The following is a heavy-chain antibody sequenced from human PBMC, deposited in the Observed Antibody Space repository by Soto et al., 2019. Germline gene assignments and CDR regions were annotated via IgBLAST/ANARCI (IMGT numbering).Heavy chain of an antibody. CDR2: INSDSTTT. V-gene: IGHV3-48*02. CDR1: GFPFSTYA. CDR3: ARDLSH. J-gene: IGHJ4*02. Sequence: DVHLVESGGGLVQPGGSLRLSCAVSGFPFSTYAMHWVRQAPGKGLEWISYINSDSTTTFHADSVKGRFTVSRDNAKNSLYLQMSSLRHEDTAVYYCARDLSHWGQGPLVTVSS.